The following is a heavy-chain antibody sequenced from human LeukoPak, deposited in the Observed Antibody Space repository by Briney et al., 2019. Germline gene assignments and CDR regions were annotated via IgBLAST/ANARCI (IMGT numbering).Heavy chain of an antibody. CDR3: AREGQYSSSWVDY. J-gene: IGHJ4*02. D-gene: IGHD6-13*01. Sequence: PSQTLSLTCAVYGRSFSVYYWSWVRQPPGKGREWIGEINHSGSTNFNPSRKSRLAISVDTSKNQFSLKLSSVTAADTAVYYCAREGQYSSSWVDYWGQGTLVTVSS. CDR1: GRSFSVYY. V-gene: IGHV4-34*01. CDR2: INHSGST.